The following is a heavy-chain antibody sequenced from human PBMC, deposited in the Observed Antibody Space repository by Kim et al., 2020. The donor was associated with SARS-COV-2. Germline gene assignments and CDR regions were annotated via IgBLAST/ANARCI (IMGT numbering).Heavy chain of an antibody. D-gene: IGHD2-2*01. CDR2: IYYRGST. V-gene: IGHV4-39*01. J-gene: IGHJ6*02. CDR3: ASFGPHCSSTSCYVYYYYGMDV. Sequence: SETLSLTCTVSGGSISSSSYYWGWIRQPPGKGLEWIGGIYYRGSTYYNPSPKSRVTITGDTSKNQFTLKLSSVTAADTAVYYCASFGPHCSSTSCYVYYYYGMDVWGQGTTVTVSS. CDR1: GGSISSSSYY.